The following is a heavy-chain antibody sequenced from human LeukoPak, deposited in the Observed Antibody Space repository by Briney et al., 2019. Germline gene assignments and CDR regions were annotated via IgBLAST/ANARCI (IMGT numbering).Heavy chain of an antibody. J-gene: IGHJ6*03. CDR3: ARRWNYGRNYYIDV. D-gene: IGHD1-7*01. Sequence: PSETLSLTCAVYGGSFSNYYWSWIRQPPGKGLEWIGEINDGGRTNYNPSLMSRVTISVDTSKNQFSLRLNSVTATDTAVYYCARRWNYGRNYYIDVWGKGATVSVSS. CDR1: GGSFSNYY. V-gene: IGHV4-34*01. CDR2: INDGGRT.